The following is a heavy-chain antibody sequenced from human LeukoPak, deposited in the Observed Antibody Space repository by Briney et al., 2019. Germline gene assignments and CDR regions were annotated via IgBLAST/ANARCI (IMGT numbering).Heavy chain of an antibody. D-gene: IGHD5-18*01. J-gene: IGHJ4*02. CDR1: GFTFSSYA. CDR2: ISGSGGST. V-gene: IGHV3-23*01. CDR3: ARNDKGNSYGYSIDY. Sequence: PGGSLRLSCAASGFTFSSYAMSWVRQAPGKGLEWVSAISGSGGSTYYADSVKGRFTISRDNSKNTLYLQMNSLRAEDTAVYYCARNDKGNSYGYSIDYWGQGTLVTVSS.